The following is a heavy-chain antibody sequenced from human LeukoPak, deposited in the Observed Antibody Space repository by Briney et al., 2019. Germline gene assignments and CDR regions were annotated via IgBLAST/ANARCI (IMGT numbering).Heavy chain of an antibody. CDR1: GFTFSSYG. D-gene: IGHD6-13*01. CDR2: IRDDGSER. V-gene: IGHV3-30*02. CDR3: AKYSSSSNYYYGMDI. Sequence: PGGSLRLSCAASGFTFSSYGMHWVRQAPGKGLEWVAVIRDDGSERCYADSVKGRFTISRDNSKNTVYLQMNSLRADDTAVYYCAKYSSSSNYYYGMDIWGQGTTVTVSS. J-gene: IGHJ6*02.